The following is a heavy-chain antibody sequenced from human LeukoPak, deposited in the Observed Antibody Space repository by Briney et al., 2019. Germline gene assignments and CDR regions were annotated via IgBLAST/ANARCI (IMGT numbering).Heavy chain of an antibody. Sequence: ASVNVSCKTSGGTFTSYAITWVRQAPGQGLEWMGKIIPISGTTNYAQKFQGRVTFTADESTSTAYMELSSLRSEDTALYYCARKLRLGGNWFDPWGQGTLVTVSS. CDR1: GGTFTSYA. CDR2: IIPISGTT. CDR3: ARKLRLGGNWFDP. D-gene: IGHD1-26*01. V-gene: IGHV1-69*13. J-gene: IGHJ5*02.